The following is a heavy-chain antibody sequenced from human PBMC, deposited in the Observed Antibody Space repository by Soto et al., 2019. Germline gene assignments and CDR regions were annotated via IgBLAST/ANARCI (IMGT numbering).Heavy chain of an antibody. Sequence: ASVKVSCKASKYTFNNYALHWVRRAPGQGLEWMGWISPGSANTKYSQKFQARVTFTWDTSASTAYMELSSLRSEDTALCYCARDTITPGGHFSQFGMDVWGQGATVTVSS. CDR1: KYTFNNYA. D-gene: IGHD3-9*01. CDR2: ISPGSANT. CDR3: ARDTITPGGHFSQFGMDV. J-gene: IGHJ6*02. V-gene: IGHV1-3*01.